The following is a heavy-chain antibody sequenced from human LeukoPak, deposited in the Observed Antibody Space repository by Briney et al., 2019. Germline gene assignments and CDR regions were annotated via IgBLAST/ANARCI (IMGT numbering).Heavy chain of an antibody. V-gene: IGHV3-21*01. CDR2: ISSSSSYI. CDR1: GFTFSSYS. D-gene: IGHD2-2*01. Sequence: PGGSLRLSCAASGFTFSSYSMNWVRQAPGKGLEWVSSISSSSSYIYYADSVKGRFTISKDDAKNTLYLEMSSLRAEDTAVYYCVPSAMPYLDYWGQGTLVTVSS. CDR3: VPSAMPYLDY. J-gene: IGHJ4*02.